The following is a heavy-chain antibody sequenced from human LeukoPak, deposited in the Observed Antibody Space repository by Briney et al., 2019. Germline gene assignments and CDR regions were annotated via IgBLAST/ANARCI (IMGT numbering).Heavy chain of an antibody. D-gene: IGHD6-13*01. CDR2: ISYDGSNK. Sequence: GGSLRLSCAASGFTFSSYGMHWVRQAPGKGLEWVAVISYDGSNKYYADSVKGRFTISRDNSKNTLYLQMNSLRAEDTAVYYCAKSAGSSWYYPNWFDPWGQGTLVTVSS. J-gene: IGHJ5*02. CDR3: AKSAGSSWYYPNWFDP. V-gene: IGHV3-30*18. CDR1: GFTFSSYG.